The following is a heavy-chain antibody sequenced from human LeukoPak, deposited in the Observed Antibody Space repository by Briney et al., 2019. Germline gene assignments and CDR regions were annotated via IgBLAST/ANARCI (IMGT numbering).Heavy chain of an antibody. V-gene: IGHV4-59*12. CDR2: IYYSGST. J-gene: IGHJ5*02. D-gene: IGHD4-17*01. Sequence: PSETLSLTCTVSGGSISSYYWSWIRQPPGKGLEWVGYIYYSGSTNYNPSLKSRVTTSVDTSKNQLSLKLSSVTAADTAVYYCARDRSYGNNWFDPWGQGTLVTVS. CDR3: ARDRSYGNNWFDP. CDR1: GGSISSYY.